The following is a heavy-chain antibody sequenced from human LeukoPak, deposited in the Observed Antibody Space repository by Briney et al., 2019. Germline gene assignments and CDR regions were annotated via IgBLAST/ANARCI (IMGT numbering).Heavy chain of an antibody. Sequence: SETLSLTCTVSDGSISSSSYYWGWIRQPPGKGLEWIGSIYYSGSTYYNPSLKSRVTISVDTSKNQFSLKLSSVTAADTAVYYCARLVWAGYCSGGSCYSSPQGFDPWGRGTLVTVSS. V-gene: IGHV4-39*01. CDR2: IYYSGST. CDR1: DGSISSSSYY. D-gene: IGHD2-15*01. J-gene: IGHJ5*02. CDR3: ARLVWAGYCSGGSCYSSPQGFDP.